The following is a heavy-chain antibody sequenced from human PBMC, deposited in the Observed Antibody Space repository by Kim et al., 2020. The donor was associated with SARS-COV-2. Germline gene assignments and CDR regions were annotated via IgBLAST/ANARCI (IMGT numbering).Heavy chain of an antibody. J-gene: IGHJ6*02. CDR3: AKAPVERRYYDSSGYQRGAFSYYYGMDV. D-gene: IGHD3-22*01. CDR2: IYSGGSST. V-gene: IGHV3-23*03. Sequence: GGSLRLSCAASGFTFSSYAMSWVRQAPGKGLEWVSVIYSGGSSTYYADSVKGRFTISRDNSKNTLYLQMNSLRAEDTAVYYCAKAPVERRYYDSSGYQRGAFSYYYGMDVWGQGTTVTVSS. CDR1: GFTFSSYA.